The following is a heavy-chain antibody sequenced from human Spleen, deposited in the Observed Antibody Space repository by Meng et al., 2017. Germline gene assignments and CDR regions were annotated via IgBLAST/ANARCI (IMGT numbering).Heavy chain of an antibody. Sequence: GESLKISCAASGFTFSDYYMNWVRQAPGKGLEWVSLIYRSGHTYYADSVKGRFTIPRDNSKNILFLQMYILRVEDTAVYYCARGQFYGCNIGYFDSWGQGTLVTVSS. CDR3: ARGQFYGCNIGYFDS. CDR2: IYRSGHT. CDR1: GFTFSDYY. J-gene: IGHJ4*03. D-gene: IGHD4-23*01. V-gene: IGHV3-66*02.